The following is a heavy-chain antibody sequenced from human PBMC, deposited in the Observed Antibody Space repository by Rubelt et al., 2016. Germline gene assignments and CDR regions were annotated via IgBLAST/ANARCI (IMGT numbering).Heavy chain of an antibody. J-gene: IGHJ4*02. CDR2: INHSGST. Sequence: QVQLQQWGAGLLKPSETLSLTCAVYGGSFSGYYWSWIRQPPGKGLEWIGEINHSGSTNYNPSLKSRVTISVDTSKNQFSLKLSSVTAADTAVYYCARRSGGYCSGGSCSLDYWGQGTLVTVSS. CDR1: GGSFSGYY. CDR3: ARRSGGYCSGGSCSLDY. V-gene: IGHV4-34*01. D-gene: IGHD2-15*01.